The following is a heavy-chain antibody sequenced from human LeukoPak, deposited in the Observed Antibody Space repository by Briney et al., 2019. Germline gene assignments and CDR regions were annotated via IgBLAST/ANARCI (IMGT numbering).Heavy chain of an antibody. CDR2: INHSGST. J-gene: IGHJ6*02. Sequence: SETLSLTCAVYGGSFSGYYWSWIRQPPGKGLEWIGEINHSGSTNYNPSLKSRVTISVDTSKNQFSLKLSSVTAADTAVYYCASISQDSSSSNHYGMDVWGQGTTVTVSS. D-gene: IGHD6-6*01. CDR1: GGSFSGYY. CDR3: ASISQDSSSSNHYGMDV. V-gene: IGHV4-34*01.